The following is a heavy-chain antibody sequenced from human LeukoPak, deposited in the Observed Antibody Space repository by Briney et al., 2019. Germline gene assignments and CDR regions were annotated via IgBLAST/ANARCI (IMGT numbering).Heavy chain of an antibody. Sequence: GGSLRLSCAASAFTFSNYGMHWVRQAPGKGLEWVAFIRNDGSNKYYADSVKGRFTISRDNSKNTLYLQMNSPRAEDTAVYYCAEDSSYYDSSGPSTNAFDTWGQGTMVTVSS. V-gene: IGHV3-30*02. CDR1: AFTFSNYG. J-gene: IGHJ3*02. CDR3: AEDSSYYDSSGPSTNAFDT. D-gene: IGHD3-22*01. CDR2: IRNDGSNK.